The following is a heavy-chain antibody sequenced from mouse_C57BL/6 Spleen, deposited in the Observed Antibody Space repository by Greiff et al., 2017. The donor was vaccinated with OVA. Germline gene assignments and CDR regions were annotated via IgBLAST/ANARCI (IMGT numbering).Heavy chain of an antibody. J-gene: IGHJ4*01. D-gene: IGHD1-1*01. V-gene: IGHV5-16*01. CDR2: INYDGSST. CDR3: ARDTTVVGDYAMDY. CDR1: GFTFSDYY. Sequence: EVKLVESEGGLVQPGSSMKLSCTASGFTFSDYYMAWVRQVPEKGLEWVANINYDGSSTYYLDSLKSRFIISRDNAKNILYLQMSSLKSEDTATYYCARDTTVVGDYAMDYWGQGTSVTVSS.